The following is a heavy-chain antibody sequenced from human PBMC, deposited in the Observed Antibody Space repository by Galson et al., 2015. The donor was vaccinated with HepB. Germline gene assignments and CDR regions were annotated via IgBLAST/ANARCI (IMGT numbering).Heavy chain of an antibody. CDR3: ARDRYYYDSSGPTAPDAFDI. Sequence: SVKVSCKASGYTFTSYGISWVRQAPGQGLEWMGWISACNGNTNYAQKLQGRVTMTTDTSTSTAYMELRSLRSDDTAVYYCARDRYYYDSSGPTAPDAFDIWGQGTMVTVSS. CDR1: GYTFTSYG. J-gene: IGHJ3*02. V-gene: IGHV1-18*01. CDR2: ISACNGNT. D-gene: IGHD3-22*01.